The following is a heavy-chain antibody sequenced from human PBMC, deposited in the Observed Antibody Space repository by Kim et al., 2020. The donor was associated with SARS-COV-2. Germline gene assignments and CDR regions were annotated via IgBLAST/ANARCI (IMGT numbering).Heavy chain of an antibody. D-gene: IGHD3-16*02. V-gene: IGHV3-23*01. Sequence: VSAISGRGGRTYYEDSVKGRFTISRDNSKNTLYLQMNSLRAEDKAEYYCSKDGDYVYVWGRYRPYY. J-gene: IGHJ6*01. CDR2: ISGRGGRT. CDR3: SKDGDYVYVWGRYRPYY.